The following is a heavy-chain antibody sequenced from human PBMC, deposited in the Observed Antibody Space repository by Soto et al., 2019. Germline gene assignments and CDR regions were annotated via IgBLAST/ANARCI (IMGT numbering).Heavy chain of an antibody. CDR2: ISYDGSNK. CDR3: AKSGTIAAAGLTNYYYYYGIDV. D-gene: IGHD6-13*01. V-gene: IGHV3-30*18. CDR1: GFTFSSYG. Sequence: GGSLRLSCAASGFTFSSYGMHWVRQAPGKGLEWVAVISYDGSNKYYADSVTGRFTISRDNSKNTLYLQMNSLRAEDTVVYYCAKSGTIAAAGLTNYYYYYGIDVWGQGTTVTVSS. J-gene: IGHJ6*02.